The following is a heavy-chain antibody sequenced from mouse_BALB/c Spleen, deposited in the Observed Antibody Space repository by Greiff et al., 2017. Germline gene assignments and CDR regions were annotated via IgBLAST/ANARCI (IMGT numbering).Heavy chain of an antibody. CDR3: ARDRRYDDYAMDY. J-gene: IGHJ4*01. Sequence: EVKLMESGGGLVKPGGSLKLSCAASGFTFSDYYMYWVRQTPEKRLEWVATISDGGSYTYYPDSVKGRFTISRDNAKNNLYLQMSSLKSEDTAMYYCARDRRYDDYAMDYWGQGTSVTVSS. CDR2: ISDGGSYT. CDR1: GFTFSDYY. D-gene: IGHD2-14*01. V-gene: IGHV5-4*02.